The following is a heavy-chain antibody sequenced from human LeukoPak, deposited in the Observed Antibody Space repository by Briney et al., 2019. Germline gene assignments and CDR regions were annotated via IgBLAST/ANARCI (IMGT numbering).Heavy chain of an antibody. V-gene: IGHV3-33*08. Sequence: GGSLRLSCAASGFTFSSYWMHWVRQAPGKGLEWVAVIWYDGSNKYYADSVKGRFTISRDNSKNTLYLQMNSLRAEDTAVYYCARDLKRWLTIGGYWGQGTLVTVSS. J-gene: IGHJ4*02. D-gene: IGHD5-24*01. CDR3: ARDLKRWLTIGGY. CDR1: GFTFSSYW. CDR2: IWYDGSNK.